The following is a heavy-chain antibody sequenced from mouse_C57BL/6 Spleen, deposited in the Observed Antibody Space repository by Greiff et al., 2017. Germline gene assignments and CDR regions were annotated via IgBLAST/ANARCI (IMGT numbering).Heavy chain of an antibody. Sequence: QVQLKQPGAELVKPGASVKLSCKASGYTFTSYWMHWVKQRPGQGLEWIGMIHPNSGSTNYNEKFKSKATLTVDKSSSTAYMQLSSLTSEDSAVYYCASHYDYDDGFAYWGQGTLVTVSA. J-gene: IGHJ3*01. V-gene: IGHV1-64*01. D-gene: IGHD2-4*01. CDR3: ASHYDYDDGFAY. CDR2: IHPNSGST. CDR1: GYTFTSYW.